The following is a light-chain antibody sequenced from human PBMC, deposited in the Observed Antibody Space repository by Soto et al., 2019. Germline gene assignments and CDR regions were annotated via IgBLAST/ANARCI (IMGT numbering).Light chain of an antibody. CDR2: DAS. CDR3: QQYNNWPPWT. J-gene: IGKJ1*01. V-gene: IGKV3-15*01. Sequence: IVITPSPAAVSLSHRERATLSCRDSQSISGKLAWYQHRPGQAPRLLIYDASIRATGIPARFSGSGSGTAFTLNISSLQSEDFALYYCQQYNNWPPWTFGQATKVDIK. CDR1: QSISGK.